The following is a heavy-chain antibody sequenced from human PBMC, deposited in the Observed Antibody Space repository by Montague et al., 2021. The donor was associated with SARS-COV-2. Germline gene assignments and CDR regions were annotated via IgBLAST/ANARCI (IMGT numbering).Heavy chain of an antibody. CDR1: GYTFTNYD. CDR2: MNPNSGNT. D-gene: IGHD3-3*01. J-gene: IGHJ6*03. V-gene: IGHV1-8*01. Sequence: SGKVSCKASGYTFTNYDINWVRQATGQGLEWMGWMNPNSGNTGYAQKFQGRVTMTRHTSISTAYMELSSLRSEDTAVYYCARGDRSTYFDFWNGFNYYYYMDVWGKGTTVTVSS. CDR3: ARGDRSTYFDFWNGFNYYYYMDV.